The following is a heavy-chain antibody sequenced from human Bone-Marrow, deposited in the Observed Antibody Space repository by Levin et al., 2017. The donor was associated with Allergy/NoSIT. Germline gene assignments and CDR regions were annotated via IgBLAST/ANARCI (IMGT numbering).Heavy chain of an antibody. D-gene: IGHD3-10*01. J-gene: IGHJ4*02. V-gene: IGHV3-53*01. Sequence: PGGSLRLPCAASGFTVSGYYLSWVRQAPGKGLEWVSTIYDAGRTYYADSVKGRFTISRDNSKDTLYLQMNSLRADDTAVYYCARVRFPGYHGSGSYYNEYYFDSWGQGTLVTVSS. CDR3: ARVRFPGYHGSGSYYNEYYFDS. CDR1: GFTVSGYY. CDR2: IYDAGRT.